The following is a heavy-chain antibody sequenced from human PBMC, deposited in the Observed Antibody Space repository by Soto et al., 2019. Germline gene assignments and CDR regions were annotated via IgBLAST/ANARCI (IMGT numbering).Heavy chain of an antibody. V-gene: IGHV1-69*02. CDR2: IIPILGIA. D-gene: IGHD2-2*01. CDR3: AIVVVPAAINYYYYYYYMDV. Sequence: SVKVSCKASGGTFSSYTISWVRQAPGQGLEWMGRIIPILGIANYAQKFQGRVTITADKSTSTAYMELSSLRSEDTAVYYCAIVVVPAAINYYYYYYYMDVWGKGTTVTVSS. CDR1: GGTFSSYT. J-gene: IGHJ6*03.